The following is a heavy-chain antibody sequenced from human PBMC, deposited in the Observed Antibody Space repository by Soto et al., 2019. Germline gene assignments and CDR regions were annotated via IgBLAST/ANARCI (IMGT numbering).Heavy chain of an antibody. V-gene: IGHV3-53*01. Sequence: GGSLSLSCVASGFTVSSNYMSWVRQAPGKGLEWVSVICSDGRTYYADSVKGRFIISRDNSKNTLYLQMNSLRAEDTAVYYCARDKDGYDVLTGYLAYWGQGTLVTVSS. J-gene: IGHJ4*02. D-gene: IGHD3-9*01. CDR3: ARDKDGYDVLTGYLAY. CDR1: GFTVSSNY. CDR2: ICSDGRT.